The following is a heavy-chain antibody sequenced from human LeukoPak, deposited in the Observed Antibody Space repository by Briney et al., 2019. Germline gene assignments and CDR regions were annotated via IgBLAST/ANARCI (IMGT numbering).Heavy chain of an antibody. J-gene: IGHJ4*02. V-gene: IGHV3-30*01. Sequence: PGGSLRLSCAASGFTLSSYAMHWVRQAPGKGLEWVAVISYDGSNKYYADSVKGRFTISRDNSKNTLYLQMNSLRAEDTAVHYCARADSSSYAQTFDYWGQGTLVTVSS. D-gene: IGHD6-6*01. CDR1: GFTLSSYA. CDR3: ARADSSSYAQTFDY. CDR2: ISYDGSNK.